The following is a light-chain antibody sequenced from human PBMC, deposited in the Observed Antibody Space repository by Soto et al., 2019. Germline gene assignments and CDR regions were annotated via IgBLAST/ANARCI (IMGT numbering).Light chain of an antibody. V-gene: IGKV1-9*01. CDR2: GAS. CDR1: QGISTS. J-gene: IGKJ2*01. Sequence: DIQLTQSPSFLSASVGDRVTITCRASQGISTSLSWYLQRPGKAPKLLIYGASTLQSGVPSRFSGSGSGTEFTLTFSSLQLEDFGTYYCQQLNSDWYAFGQGTKLEIK. CDR3: QQLNSDWYA.